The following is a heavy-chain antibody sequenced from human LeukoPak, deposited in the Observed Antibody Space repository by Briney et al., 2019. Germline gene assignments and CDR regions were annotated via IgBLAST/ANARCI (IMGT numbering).Heavy chain of an antibody. CDR1: GFSFSREW. CDR2: IKQDGSEK. V-gene: IGHV3-7*05. J-gene: IGHJ4*02. Sequence: AGGSLRLSCAASGFSFSREWMCWVRQAPGKGLEWVANIKQDGSEKYYVDSVKGRFIISRDNAKNLLYLQVNSLRDEDTAVYYCVSGGSGWFWGQGTLVTVSS. CDR3: VSGGSGWF. D-gene: IGHD6-19*01.